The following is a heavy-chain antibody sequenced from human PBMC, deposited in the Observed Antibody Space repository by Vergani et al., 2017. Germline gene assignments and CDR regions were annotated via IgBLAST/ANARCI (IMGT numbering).Heavy chain of an antibody. CDR1: GFTFSTYA. J-gene: IGHJ4*02. D-gene: IGHD4-17*01. CDR3: ARGASGDYVSSFDY. V-gene: IGHV3-33*01. Sequence: QVQLVESGGGVVQPGRSLRLSCTSSGFTFSTYAMHWVRQAPGKGLEWVAVTWYDGNNKQYADSVKGRFTISRDNSKSTMYLQMNSLRDEDTGVYYCARGASGDYVSSFDYWGQGTLVTVSS. CDR2: TWYDGNNK.